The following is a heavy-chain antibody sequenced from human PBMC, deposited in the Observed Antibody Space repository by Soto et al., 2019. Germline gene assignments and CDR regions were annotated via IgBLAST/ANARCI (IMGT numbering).Heavy chain of an antibody. Sequence: GGSLRLSCAASGFTFTSYAMSWVRQAPGKGLEWVSGISGSGATTYYADSVKGRFTISRDNSKNTLYLQMNSLRAEDTAVYYCAKDRGATRYYFDYWGQGTLVTVSS. CDR3: AKDRGATRYYFDY. J-gene: IGHJ4*02. V-gene: IGHV3-23*01. CDR1: GFTFTSYA. CDR2: ISGSGATT. D-gene: IGHD1-26*01.